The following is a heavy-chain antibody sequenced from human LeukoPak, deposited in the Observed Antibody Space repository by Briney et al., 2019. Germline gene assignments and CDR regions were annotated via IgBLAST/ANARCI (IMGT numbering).Heavy chain of an antibody. CDR2: MNPNSGNT. J-gene: IGHJ4*02. V-gene: IGHV1-8*03. CDR3: ARGEMENKWFGEAKPLYYFDY. Sequence: ASVKVSCKASGYTFTSYDINWVRQATGQGLEWMGWMNPNSGNTGYAQKLQGRVTITRNASISTAYMELSSLRSEDTAVYYCARGEMENKWFGEAKPLYYFDYWGQGTLVTVSS. CDR1: GYTFTSYD. D-gene: IGHD3-10*01.